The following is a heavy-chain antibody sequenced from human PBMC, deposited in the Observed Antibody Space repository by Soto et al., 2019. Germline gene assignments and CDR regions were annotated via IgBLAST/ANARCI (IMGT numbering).Heavy chain of an antibody. CDR3: ARVYASSGYYDDY. D-gene: IGHD3-22*01. CDR1: GGSISSGGYY. V-gene: IGHV4-31*03. Sequence: SETLSLTCTVSGGSISSGGYYWSWIRQHPGKGLEWIGYISDSGSTYYNPSLKSRVTISVDTSKNQFSLKLSSVTAADTAVYYCARVYASSGYYDDYWGQGTLVTVSS. J-gene: IGHJ4*02. CDR2: ISDSGST.